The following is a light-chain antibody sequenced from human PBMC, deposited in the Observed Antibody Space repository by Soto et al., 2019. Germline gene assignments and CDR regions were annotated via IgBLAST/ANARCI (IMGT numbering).Light chain of an antibody. Sequence: QSAPTQPPSASGSPGQSVTISCIVTSSDVGDYNYVSWYQHHPGKAPTLMIFEVNKRPSGVPDRFSGSKSGNTASLTISGLQAEDEADYYCSSYAGSNNYVFGTGTKLTVL. J-gene: IGLJ1*01. CDR2: EVN. CDR3: SSYAGSNNYV. V-gene: IGLV2-8*01. CDR1: SSDVGDYNY.